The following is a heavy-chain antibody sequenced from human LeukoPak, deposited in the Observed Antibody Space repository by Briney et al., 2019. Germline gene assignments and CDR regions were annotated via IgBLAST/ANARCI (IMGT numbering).Heavy chain of an antibody. V-gene: IGHV3-48*02. CDR1: GFTFSSYS. Sequence: GGSLRLFCAASGFTFSSYSMNWVRQAPGKGLEWVSYISSSSRSIYYADSVKGRFTISRDNAKNSLYLQMNSLRDEDTAVYYCARVWGLAVAGGEIEYWGQGTLVTVSS. CDR2: ISSSSRSI. CDR3: ARVWGLAVAGGEIEY. J-gene: IGHJ4*02. D-gene: IGHD6-13*01.